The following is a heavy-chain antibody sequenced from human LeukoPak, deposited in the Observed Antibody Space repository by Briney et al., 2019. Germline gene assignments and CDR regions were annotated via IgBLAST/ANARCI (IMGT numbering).Heavy chain of an antibody. V-gene: IGHV3-48*03. CDR2: ISSSGSTI. Sequence: GGSLRLSCAASGFTFSSYEMNWVRQAPGKGLEWVSYISSSGSTIYYADSVKGRFTISRDNAKNSLYLQMNSLRAEDTAVYYCARGNGLYCGGDCYSYYYYYMDVCGKGTTVTVSS. D-gene: IGHD2-21*02. CDR1: GFTFSSYE. J-gene: IGHJ6*03. CDR3: ARGNGLYCGGDCYSYYYYYMDV.